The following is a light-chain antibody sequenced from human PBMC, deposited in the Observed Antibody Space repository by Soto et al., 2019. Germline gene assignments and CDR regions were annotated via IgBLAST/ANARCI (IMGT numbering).Light chain of an antibody. V-gene: IGLV2-14*03. Sequence: QSALTQPASVSGSPGQSIAISCTGTSSDVGSYIYVSWYQQHPGKAPKLMIYDVSKRPSGVSDRFSGSKSGNTASLIISGLQAVDEADYYCNSYTSNSTFVFGPGTKLTVL. J-gene: IGLJ1*01. CDR2: DVS. CDR1: SSDVGSYIY. CDR3: NSYTSNSTFV.